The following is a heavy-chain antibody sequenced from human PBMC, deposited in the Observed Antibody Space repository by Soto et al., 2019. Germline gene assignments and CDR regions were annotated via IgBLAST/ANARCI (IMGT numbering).Heavy chain of an antibody. V-gene: IGHV4-59*12. J-gene: IGHJ6*02. CDR1: GGSISGYY. CDR3: ARRQGDV. CDR2: IYYSGAT. Sequence: QVQLQESGPGLVKPSETLSLICNVSGGSISGYYWSWIRQPPGKALEWMGYIYYSGATKMNPSLKSPVTMSVALSKRQLSLKVNAVTAADTAVYYCARRQGDVWGLGTTVTVS.